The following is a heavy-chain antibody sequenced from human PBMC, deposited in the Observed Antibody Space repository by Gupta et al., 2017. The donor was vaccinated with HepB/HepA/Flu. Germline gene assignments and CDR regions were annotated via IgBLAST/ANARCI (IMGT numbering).Heavy chain of an antibody. CDR3: ARAPGELLRFGMWYFDY. CDR2: IYSGGST. D-gene: IGHD3-16*01. V-gene: IGHV3-53*01. Sequence: EVQLVESGGGLIQPGGSLRLSCAASGFTVSSNYMSWVRQAPGKGLEWVSVIYSGGSTYYADSVKGRFTISRDNSKNTLYLQMNSLRAEDTAVYYCARAPGELLRFGMWYFDYWGQGTLVTVSS. CDR1: GFTVSSNY. J-gene: IGHJ4*02.